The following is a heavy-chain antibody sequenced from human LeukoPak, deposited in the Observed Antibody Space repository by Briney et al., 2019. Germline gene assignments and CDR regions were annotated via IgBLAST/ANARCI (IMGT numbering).Heavy chain of an antibody. J-gene: IGHJ4*02. Sequence: SETLSLTCAVYGGSFSGYYWSWIRQPPGKGLEWIGEINHSGSTNYNPSLKSRVTISVDTSKNQFSLKLSSVTAADTAVYYCARRPPSGYVLGYWGPGTLVTVSS. CDR2: INHSGST. CDR3: ARRPPSGYVLGY. D-gene: IGHD5-12*01. V-gene: IGHV4-34*01. CDR1: GGSFSGYY.